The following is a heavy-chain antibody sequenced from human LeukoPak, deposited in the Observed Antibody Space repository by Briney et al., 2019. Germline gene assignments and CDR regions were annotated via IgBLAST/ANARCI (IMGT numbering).Heavy chain of an antibody. CDR3: ARSDTIFNWFDP. Sequence: ASVKVSCKASGYTFTSYYMHWVRQAPGQGLEWMGIINPSGGSTSHAQKFQGRVTMTRDMSTSTVYMELSSLRSEDTAVYYCARSDTIFNWFDPWGQGTLVTVSS. CDR2: INPSGGST. D-gene: IGHD3-3*01. V-gene: IGHV1-46*01. J-gene: IGHJ5*02. CDR1: GYTFTSYY.